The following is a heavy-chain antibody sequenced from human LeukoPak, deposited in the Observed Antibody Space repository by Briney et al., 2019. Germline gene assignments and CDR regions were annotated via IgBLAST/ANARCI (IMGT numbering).Heavy chain of an antibody. D-gene: IGHD6-25*01. V-gene: IGHV3-53*01. CDR3: ARGYSSGWPDF. J-gene: IGHJ4*02. CDR1: GFTVSTSY. CDR2: IYGGGST. Sequence: GGSLRLSCAASGFTVSTSYMSWVRQAPGKGLEWVSVIYGGGSTYYADSVRGRFTISRDNSKNTLYLQMNSLRAEDTALYFCARGYSSGWPDFWGQGTLVTVSS.